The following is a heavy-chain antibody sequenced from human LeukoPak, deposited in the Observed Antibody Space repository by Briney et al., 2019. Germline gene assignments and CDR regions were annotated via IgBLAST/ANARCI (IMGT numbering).Heavy chain of an antibody. Sequence: GGSLRLSCAASGFTFSNYWMSLVRRAPGKGVGWVANIKQDGSEKYEVDSVNGRFTISRDNAKNPLFLQKNRLRGDAEAVYYCGSEISSWYRNEVRFVPWGQGTLVTVSS. CDR1: GFTFSNYW. V-gene: IGHV3-7*01. CDR2: IKQDGSEK. D-gene: IGHD6-13*01. J-gene: IGHJ5*02. CDR3: GSEISSWYRNEVRFVP.